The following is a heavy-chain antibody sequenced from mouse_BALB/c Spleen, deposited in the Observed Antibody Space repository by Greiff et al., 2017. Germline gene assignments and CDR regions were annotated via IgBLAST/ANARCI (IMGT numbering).Heavy chain of an antibody. Sequence: DVKLVESGGGLVKPGGSLKLSCAASGFTFSSYAMSWVRQTPEKRLEWVATISSGGSYTYYPDSVKGRFTISRDNAKNTLYLQMSSLRSEDTAMYYCARHPFYDYDDAMDYWGQGTSVTVSS. D-gene: IGHD2-4*01. CDR1: GFTFSSYA. V-gene: IGHV5-9-3*01. J-gene: IGHJ4*01. CDR2: ISSGGSYT. CDR3: ARHPFYDYDDAMDY.